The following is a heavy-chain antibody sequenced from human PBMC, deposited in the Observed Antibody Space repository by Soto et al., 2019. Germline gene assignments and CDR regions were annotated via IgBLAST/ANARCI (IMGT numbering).Heavy chain of an antibody. V-gene: IGHV1-8*01. Sequence: QVQLVQSGAEVKKPGASVKVSCKASGYTFTSYDINWVRQATGQGLEWMGWMNPNSGNTGHAQKCQGRVTMTRNTSISTAYMELSSLRSEDMAVYYGSRAVYGDNVDYWGRGTLVTVSS. D-gene: IGHD4-17*01. CDR2: MNPNSGNT. CDR1: GYTFTSYD. J-gene: IGHJ4*02. CDR3: SRAVYGDNVDY.